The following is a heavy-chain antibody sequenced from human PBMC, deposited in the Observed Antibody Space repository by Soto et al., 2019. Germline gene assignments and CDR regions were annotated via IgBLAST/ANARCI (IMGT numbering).Heavy chain of an antibody. CDR1: GFSLTTSGVG. CDR3: AHRVLRTVFGLVTTTAIYFDF. V-gene: IGHV2-5*02. CDR2: IYWDDDK. Sequence: QITLKESGPTVVKPTETLTLTCRFSGFSLTTSGVGVGWVRQSAGKAPEWLALIYWDDDKRYSTSLNSRLIITKDTSKNQVVLTMANVDPADTATYYCAHRVLRTVFGLVTTTAIYFDFWGPGTPVVVSS. D-gene: IGHD3-3*01. J-gene: IGHJ4*02.